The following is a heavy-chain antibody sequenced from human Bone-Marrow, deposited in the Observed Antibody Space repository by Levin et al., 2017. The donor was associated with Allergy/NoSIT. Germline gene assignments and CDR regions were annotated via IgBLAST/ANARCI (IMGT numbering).Heavy chain of an antibody. D-gene: IGHD4-17*01. V-gene: IGHV3-9*01. J-gene: IGHJ3*02. Sequence: GGSLRLSCAASGFTFDNAAMHWVRQAPGKGLEWVSGISWNTGSIGYADSVKGRFSISRDNAKNSLYLQMNSLTTEDTALYCCVKDIQRWAVTRQKDVVDIWGQGTMVTVSS. CDR2: ISWNTGSI. CDR3: VKDIQRWAVTRQKDVVDI. CDR1: GFTFDNAA.